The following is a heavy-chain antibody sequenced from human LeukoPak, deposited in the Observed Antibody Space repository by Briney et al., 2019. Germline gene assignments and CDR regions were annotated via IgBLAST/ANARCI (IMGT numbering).Heavy chain of an antibody. CDR1: GFTFSRHG. D-gene: IGHD6-19*01. CDR3: ARDLEGSGPDY. Sequence: GGSLRLSCAASGFTFSRHGMHWVRQAPGKGLEWVAVIWYDGSNKYYADSVKDRFTISRDNSKNTLYLQMNSLRAEDTAVYYCARDLEGSGPDYWGQGTLVTVSS. V-gene: IGHV3-33*01. J-gene: IGHJ4*02. CDR2: IWYDGSNK.